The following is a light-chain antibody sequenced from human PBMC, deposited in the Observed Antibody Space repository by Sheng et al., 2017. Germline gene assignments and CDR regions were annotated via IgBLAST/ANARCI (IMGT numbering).Light chain of an antibody. Sequence: DIVMTQSPDSLPVSLGERATINCKSSQSILSSSNNQNYLAWYQQKPGQPPKLFIYWASTRESGVPDRFSGSGSGTDFTLTISSLQAEDVAVYYCQQYYGAPLTFGGRDKVE. CDR3: QQYYGAPLT. J-gene: IGKJ4*01. V-gene: IGKV4-1*01. CDR1: QSILSSSNNQNY. CDR2: WAS.